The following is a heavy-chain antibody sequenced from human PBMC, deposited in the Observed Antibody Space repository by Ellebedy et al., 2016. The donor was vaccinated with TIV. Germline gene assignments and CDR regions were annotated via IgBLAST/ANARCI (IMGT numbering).Heavy chain of an antibody. CDR1: GFTFSSYA. V-gene: IGHV3-30*04. D-gene: IGHD4-17*01. Sequence: GGSLRLXCAASGFTFSSYAMHWVRQAPGKGLEWVAVISYDGSNKYYADSVKGRFTISRDNSKNTLYLQMNSLRAEDTAVYYCARGRQTIYGEIYYFDYWGQGTLVTVSS. CDR3: ARGRQTIYGEIYYFDY. CDR2: ISYDGSNK. J-gene: IGHJ4*02.